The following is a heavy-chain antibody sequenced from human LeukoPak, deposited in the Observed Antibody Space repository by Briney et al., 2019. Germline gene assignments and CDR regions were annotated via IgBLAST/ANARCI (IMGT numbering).Heavy chain of an antibody. D-gene: IGHD3-9*01. CDR1: GYTLTELS. CDR3: AAPLGILTGSDAFDI. CDR2: FDPEDGET. J-gene: IGHJ3*02. V-gene: IGHV1-24*01. Sequence: ASVKVSCKVSGYTLTELSMHWVRQAPGKGLERMGGFDPEDGETIYAQKFQGRVTMTEDTSTDTAYMELSSLRSEDTAVYYCAAPLGILTGSDAFDIWGQGTMVTVSS.